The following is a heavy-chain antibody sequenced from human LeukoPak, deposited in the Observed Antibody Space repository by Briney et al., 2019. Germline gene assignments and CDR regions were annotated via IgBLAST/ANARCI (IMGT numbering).Heavy chain of an antibody. D-gene: IGHD2-2*01. CDR2: INGDGSST. CDR3: AASLPNIVVVPATKGPFGY. CDR1: GFTFNNYW. J-gene: IGHJ4*02. V-gene: IGHV3-74*01. Sequence: GGSLRLSCAASGFTFNNYWMHWVRQAPGKGLVWVSRINGDGSSTNYADSVKGRFTISRDNAKNTLYLQMNSLRAEDTAVYYCAASLPNIVVVPATKGPFGYWGQGTLVTVSS.